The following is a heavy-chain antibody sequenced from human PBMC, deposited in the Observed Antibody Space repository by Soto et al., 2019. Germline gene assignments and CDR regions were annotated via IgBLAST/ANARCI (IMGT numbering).Heavy chain of an antibody. J-gene: IGHJ4*02. V-gene: IGHV3-53*01. CDR1: GFTVSNNY. CDR2: IYSGGYT. CDR3: APRPGGGGY. D-gene: IGHD3-10*01. Sequence: EVQLVESGGGLIQPGGSLRLSCAVSGFTVSNNYMSWVRQAPGKGLEGVSVIYSGGYTAYGDSVKGRFTISRDNSKNTLYLKRKSLGAAAAAVFYGAPRPGGGGYWGQGTLVTVSS.